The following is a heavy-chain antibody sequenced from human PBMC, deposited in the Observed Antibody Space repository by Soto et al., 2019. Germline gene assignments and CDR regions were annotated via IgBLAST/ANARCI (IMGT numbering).Heavy chain of an antibody. CDR2: INHSGST. CDR3: ARAGSRITIFGVVPRSYGMDV. V-gene: IGHV4-34*01. Sequence: SETLSLTCAVYGGSFSGYYWSWIRQPPGKGLEWIGEINHSGSTNYNPSLKSRVTISVDTSKNQFSLKLSSVTAADTAVYYCARAGSRITIFGVVPRSYGMDVWGQGTTVTAP. D-gene: IGHD3-3*01. CDR1: GGSFSGYY. J-gene: IGHJ6*02.